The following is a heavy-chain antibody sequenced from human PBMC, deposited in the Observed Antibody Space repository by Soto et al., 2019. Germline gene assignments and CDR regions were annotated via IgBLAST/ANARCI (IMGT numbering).Heavy chain of an antibody. CDR2: IYWDEDK. V-gene: IGHV2-5*02. J-gene: IGHJ4*02. D-gene: IGHD3-9*01. Sequence: QITLKESGPTLVKPTQTLTLTCTFSGFSLSTHTVGVAWIRQPPGKALEWLALIYWDEDKRYSPSLKSSITITPDNSKNRVVLTMTNIDPVDTATYYCAHIVPFDYRGYNFEFWSQGILVTVSS. CDR1: GFSLSTHTVG. CDR3: AHIVPFDYRGYNFEF.